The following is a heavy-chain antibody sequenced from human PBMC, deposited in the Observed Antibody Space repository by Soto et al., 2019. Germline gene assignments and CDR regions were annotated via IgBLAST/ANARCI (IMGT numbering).Heavy chain of an antibody. CDR2: ISSSSSYI. J-gene: IGHJ6*02. CDR1: GFTLSIYS. V-gene: IGHV3-21*01. CDR3: AREEGNYYYGMDV. Sequence: GVSLRLSCAASGFTLSIYSMSWVRQAPGKGLEWVSSISSSSSYIYYADSVKGRFTISRDNAKNSLYLQMNSLRAEDTAVYYCAREEGNYYYGMDVWGQGTTVTVSS. D-gene: IGHD6-13*01.